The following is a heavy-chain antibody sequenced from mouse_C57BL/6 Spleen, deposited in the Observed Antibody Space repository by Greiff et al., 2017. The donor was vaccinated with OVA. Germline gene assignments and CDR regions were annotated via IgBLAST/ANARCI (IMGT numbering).Heavy chain of an antibody. J-gene: IGHJ2*01. CDR3: AREDYDSHFDY. V-gene: IGHV3-1*01. Sequence: EVKLQESGPGMVKPSQSLSLTCTVTGYSITSGYDWHWIRHFPGNKLEWMGYIRYSGSTNYNPSLKSRISITHDTSKNHFFLKLNSVTTEDTATYYCAREDYDSHFDYWGQGTTLTVSS. CDR2: IRYSGST. D-gene: IGHD2-4*01. CDR1: GYSITSGYD.